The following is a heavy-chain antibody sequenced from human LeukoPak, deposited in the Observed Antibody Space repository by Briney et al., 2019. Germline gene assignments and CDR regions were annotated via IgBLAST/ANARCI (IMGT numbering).Heavy chain of an antibody. V-gene: IGHV3-30-3*01. CDR2: ISYDGSNK. Sequence: VGFRRRSCAASGFTFSSYAMHWVRQAPGKGLEWVAVISYDGSNKYYADSVKGRFTISRDNSKNTLYLQMNSLRAEDTAVYYCARGSGSFRTIYFDYWGQGTLVTVSS. CDR3: ARGSGSFRTIYFDY. CDR1: GFTFSSYA. J-gene: IGHJ4*02. D-gene: IGHD1-26*01.